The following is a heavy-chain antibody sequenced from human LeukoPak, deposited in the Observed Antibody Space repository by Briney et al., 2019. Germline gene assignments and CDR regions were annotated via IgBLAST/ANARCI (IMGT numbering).Heavy chain of an antibody. V-gene: IGHV3-64*01. CDR1: GFTFSAYA. CDR2: ISSNGGST. CDR3: ARGLRPYGMDV. J-gene: IGHJ6*02. Sequence: GGSLRLSCAASGFTFSAYAMHWVRQAPGKGLEDVSAISSNGGSTYYANSVKDRFTISRDNSKNTLYLQMGSLRGEDMAVYYCARGLRPYGMDVWGQGTTVTVSS.